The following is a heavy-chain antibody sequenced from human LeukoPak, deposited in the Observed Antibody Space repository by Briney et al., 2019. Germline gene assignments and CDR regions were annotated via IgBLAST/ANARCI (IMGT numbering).Heavy chain of an antibody. CDR2: IYYSGST. Sequence: SETLSLTCTVSGGSISSYYWSWIRQPPGKGLEWIGYIYYSGSTNYNPSLKSRVTISVDTSKNQLSLKLSSVTAADTAVYYCARGVVTATRGAFDIWGQGTMVTVSS. CDR3: ARGVVTATRGAFDI. CDR1: GGSISSYY. J-gene: IGHJ3*02. V-gene: IGHV4-59*01. D-gene: IGHD2-21*02.